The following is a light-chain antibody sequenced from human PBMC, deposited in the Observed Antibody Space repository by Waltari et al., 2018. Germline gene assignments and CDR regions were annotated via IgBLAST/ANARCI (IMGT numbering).Light chain of an antibody. J-gene: IGKJ2*03. CDR3: QHYYRTPYS. CDR1: QSVFFSSTNKNY. V-gene: IGKV4-1*01. Sequence: IVMTQSPASLAVSLGERATINCKANQSVFFSSTNKNYVAWYQQRPGQPPRLLLSWASIREPGDPDRVVGRGSGTDFPLTINSMQAEDVALYYCQHYYRTPYSFGQGTKLEI. CDR2: WAS.